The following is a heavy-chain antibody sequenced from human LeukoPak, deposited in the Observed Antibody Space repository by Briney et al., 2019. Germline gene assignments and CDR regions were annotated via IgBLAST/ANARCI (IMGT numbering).Heavy chain of an antibody. V-gene: IGHV4-39*01. J-gene: IGHJ4*02. CDR3: ARQPGIAGPQASY. Sequence: KASETLSLTCTVSGGSISSNSCYWGWIRQPPGKGLEWTGSIYYSGSTYYNPSLKSRVTISVDTSKNQFSLKLSSVTAADTAVYYCARQPGIAGPQASYWGQGTLVTVSS. CDR2: IYYSGST. CDR1: GGSISSNSCY. D-gene: IGHD6-13*01.